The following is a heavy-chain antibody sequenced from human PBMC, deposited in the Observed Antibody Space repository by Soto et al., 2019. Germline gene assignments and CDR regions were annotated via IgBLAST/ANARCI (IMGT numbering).Heavy chain of an antibody. CDR2: ISAHNGNT. CDR1: GYIFTRYG. D-gene: IGHD4-17*01. V-gene: IGHV1-18*01. J-gene: IGHJ4*02. Sequence: QAHLVQSGPEVKKPGASVKVSCKGSGYIFTRYGIAWVRQAPGQGLEWMGWISAHNGNTEYAQKLQGRVTVTRDTSTSTAYLELRSLRSDDTALYYCARGRYGDYWGQGALVTVSS. CDR3: ARGRYGDY.